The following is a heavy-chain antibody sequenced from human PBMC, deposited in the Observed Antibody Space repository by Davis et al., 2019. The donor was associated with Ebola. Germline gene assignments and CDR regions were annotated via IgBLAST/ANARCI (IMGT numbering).Heavy chain of an antibody. J-gene: IGHJ4*02. Sequence: GESLKISCAASGFTFSDYYMSWIRQAPGKGLEWVSAIVGNGGSTYYADSVKDRFTISRDNAKNSLYLQMNSLRAEDMAVYYCARAGLRMDYWGQGTLVTVSS. D-gene: IGHD4-17*01. V-gene: IGHV3-11*04. CDR2: IVGNGGST. CDR1: GFTFSDYY. CDR3: ARAGLRMDY.